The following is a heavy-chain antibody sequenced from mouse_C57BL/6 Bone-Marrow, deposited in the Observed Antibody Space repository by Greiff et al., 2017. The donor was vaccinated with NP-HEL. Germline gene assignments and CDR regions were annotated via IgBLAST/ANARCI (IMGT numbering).Heavy chain of an antibody. Sequence: VQLQQPGAELVKPGASVKLSCKASGYTFTSYWMHWVKQRPGQGLEWIGMIHPNSGSTNYNEKFKSKATLTVDKSSSTAYMQLSSLTSEDSAVYYCARGRQLRLQYYFDYWGQGTTLTVSS. CDR1: GYTFTSYW. D-gene: IGHD3-2*02. J-gene: IGHJ2*01. CDR3: ARGRQLRLQYYFDY. CDR2: IHPNSGST. V-gene: IGHV1-64*01.